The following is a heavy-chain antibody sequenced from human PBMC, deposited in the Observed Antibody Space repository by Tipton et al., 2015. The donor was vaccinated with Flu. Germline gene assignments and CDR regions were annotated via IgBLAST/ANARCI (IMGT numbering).Heavy chain of an antibody. Sequence: LRLSCTVSGGSISSYYWSWIRQPPGKGLEWIGYIYYSGSTNYNPSLKSRVTISVDTSKNQFSLKLSSVTAADTAVYYCARGDCSSTSCLDYWGQGTLITVSS. CDR1: GGSISSYY. CDR3: ARGDCSSTSCLDY. D-gene: IGHD2-2*01. J-gene: IGHJ4*02. CDR2: IYYSGST. V-gene: IGHV4-59*01.